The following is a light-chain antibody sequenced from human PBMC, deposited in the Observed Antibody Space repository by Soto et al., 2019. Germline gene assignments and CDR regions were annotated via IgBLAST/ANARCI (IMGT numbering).Light chain of an antibody. CDR1: SSDIGYYNY. J-gene: IGLJ1*01. V-gene: IGLV2-14*01. CDR2: DVS. Sequence: QSALTQPASVSGSPGQSITISCTGTSSDIGYYNYVSWYQQHPGKAPKLMIYDVSNRPSGVSNRFSGSKSANTASLTISGLQAEDEADYYCSSYTTSSAYVFGTGTKLTVL. CDR3: SSYTTSSAYV.